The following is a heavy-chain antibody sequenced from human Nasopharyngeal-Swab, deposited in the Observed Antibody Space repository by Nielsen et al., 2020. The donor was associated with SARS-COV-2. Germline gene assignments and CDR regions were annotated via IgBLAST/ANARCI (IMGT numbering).Heavy chain of an antibody. D-gene: IGHD3-22*01. CDR2: IYSGGST. V-gene: IGHV3-53*01. J-gene: IGHJ3*02. CDR1: GFTFSSYA. Sequence: LSLTCAASGFTFSSYAMSWVRQAPGKGLEWVSVIYSGGSTYYADSVKGRFTISRDNSKNTLYLQMNSLRAEDTAVYYCARDAELDSSGHDAFDIWGQGTMVTVSS. CDR3: ARDAELDSSGHDAFDI.